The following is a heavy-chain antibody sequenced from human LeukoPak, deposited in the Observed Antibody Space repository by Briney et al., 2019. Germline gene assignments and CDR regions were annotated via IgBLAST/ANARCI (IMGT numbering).Heavy chain of an antibody. CDR3: ARFLWFGDRGRRKAFDI. Sequence: SETLSLTCTVSGGSISSGGYYWSWIRQHPGKGLEWIGYIYYSGSTYYNPSLKSRVTISVDTSKNQFSLKLSSVTAADTAVYYCARFLWFGDRGRRKAFDIWGQGTMVTVSS. D-gene: IGHD3-10*01. CDR1: GGSISSGGYY. J-gene: IGHJ3*02. CDR2: IYYSGST. V-gene: IGHV4-31*03.